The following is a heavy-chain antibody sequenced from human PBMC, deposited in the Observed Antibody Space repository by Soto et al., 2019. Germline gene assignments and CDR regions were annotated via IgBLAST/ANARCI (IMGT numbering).Heavy chain of an antibody. Sequence: PSETLSLTCTVSGGSISSGGYYWSWIRQHPGKGLEWIGYIYYSGSTYYNPSLKSRVTISVDTSKNQFSLKLSSVTAADTAVYYCARDQHDILTGFPFWFDPWGQGTLVTVSS. CDR1: GGSISSGGYY. D-gene: IGHD3-9*01. CDR3: ARDQHDILTGFPFWFDP. J-gene: IGHJ5*02. V-gene: IGHV4-31*03. CDR2: IYYSGST.